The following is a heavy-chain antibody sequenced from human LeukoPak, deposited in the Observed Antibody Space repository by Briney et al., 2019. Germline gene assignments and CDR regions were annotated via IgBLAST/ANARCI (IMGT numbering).Heavy chain of an antibody. D-gene: IGHD3-10*01. CDR3: AKGNYGSGSWGNWFDP. J-gene: IGHJ5*02. CDR1: GFTFDDYT. Sequence: GGSLRLSCAASGFTFDDYTMHWVRQAPGKGLEWVSLISWDGGSTYYADSVKGRFTISRDNSKNSLYLQMNSLRTEDTALYHCAKGNYGSGSWGNWFDPWGQGTLVTVSS. V-gene: IGHV3-43*01. CDR2: ISWDGGST.